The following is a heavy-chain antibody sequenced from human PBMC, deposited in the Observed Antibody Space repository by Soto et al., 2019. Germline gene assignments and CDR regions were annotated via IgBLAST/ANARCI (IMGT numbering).Heavy chain of an antibody. CDR2: IYYSGST. V-gene: IGHV4-39*01. D-gene: IGHD6-19*01. Sequence: ETLSLTCTVSGGSISSSSYYWGWIRQPPGKGLEWIGSIYYSGSTYYNPSLKSRVTISVDTSKNQFSLKLSSVTAADTAVYYCARRTAVEFGMDVWGQGTTVTVSS. CDR3: ARRTAVEFGMDV. J-gene: IGHJ6*02. CDR1: GGSISSSSYY.